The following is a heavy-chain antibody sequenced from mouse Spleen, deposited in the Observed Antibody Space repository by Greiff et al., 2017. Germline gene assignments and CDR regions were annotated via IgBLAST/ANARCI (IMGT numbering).Heavy chain of an antibody. J-gene: IGHJ2*01. V-gene: IGHV5-16*01. CDR2: INYDGSST. D-gene: IGHD1-1*01. CDR3: ARVLRSYFDY. CDR1: GFTFSDYY. Sequence: EVKVVESEGGLVQPGSSMKLSCTASGFTFSDYYMAWVRQVPEKGLEWVANINYDGSSTYYLDSLKSRFIISRDNAKNILYLQMSSLKSEDTATYYCARVLRSYFDYWGQGTTLTVSS.